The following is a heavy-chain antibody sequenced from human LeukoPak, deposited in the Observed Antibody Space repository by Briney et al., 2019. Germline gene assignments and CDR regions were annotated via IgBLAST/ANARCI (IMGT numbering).Heavy chain of an antibody. CDR3: ARDHSSSWNYYYYYMDV. Sequence: SETLSLTCTVSGYSISSGYYWGWIRQPPGKGLEWIGSIYHSGSTYYNPSLKSRVTISVDTSKNQFSLKLSSVTAADTAVYYCARDHSSSWNYYYYYMDVWGKGTTVTVSS. V-gene: IGHV4-38-2*02. CDR2: IYHSGST. D-gene: IGHD6-13*01. J-gene: IGHJ6*03. CDR1: GYSISSGYY.